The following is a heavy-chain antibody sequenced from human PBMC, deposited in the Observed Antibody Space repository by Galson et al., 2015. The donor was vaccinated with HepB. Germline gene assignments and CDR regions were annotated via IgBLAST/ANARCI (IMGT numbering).Heavy chain of an antibody. Sequence: SLRLSFAASGFTFSSYSMNWVRQAPGRGLEWVSYISSSSSTIYYADSVKGRFTISRDNAKNSLYLQMNSLRAEDTAVYYCARGGYYDSNLGYFDYWGQGTLVTVSS. V-gene: IGHV3-48*01. J-gene: IGHJ4*02. D-gene: IGHD3-22*01. CDR1: GFTFSSYS. CDR2: ISSSSSTI. CDR3: ARGGYYDSNLGYFDY.